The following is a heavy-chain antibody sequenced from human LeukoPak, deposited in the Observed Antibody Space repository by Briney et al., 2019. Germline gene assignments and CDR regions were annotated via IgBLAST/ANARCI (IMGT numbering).Heavy chain of an antibody. D-gene: IGHD4-17*01. J-gene: IGHJ6*02. CDR3: AREWDYGDYTVNYGMDV. Sequence: ASVKVSCTASGYTFTSYYMHWVRQAPGQGLEWMGIINPSGGSTSYAQKFQGRVTMTRDTSTSTVYMELSSLRSEDTAVYYCAREWDYGDYTVNYGMDVWGQGTTVTVSS. V-gene: IGHV1-46*01. CDR1: GYTFTSYY. CDR2: INPSGGST.